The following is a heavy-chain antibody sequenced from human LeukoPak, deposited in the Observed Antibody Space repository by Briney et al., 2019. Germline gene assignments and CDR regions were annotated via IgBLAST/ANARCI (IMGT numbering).Heavy chain of an antibody. V-gene: IGHV1-2*06. J-gene: IGHJ5*02. CDR2: INPNAGDT. D-gene: IGHD2-2*01. CDR3: ARWFAKPGQDWFDP. CDR1: GYTFTGYY. Sequence: ASVKVSCKASGYTFTGYYLHWIRQAPGQGLEWMGRINPNAGDTSYAQNFQGRVSMTRDTSISTAYMELNSLTSDDTAVYYCARWFAKPGQDWFDPWGQGTLVTVSS.